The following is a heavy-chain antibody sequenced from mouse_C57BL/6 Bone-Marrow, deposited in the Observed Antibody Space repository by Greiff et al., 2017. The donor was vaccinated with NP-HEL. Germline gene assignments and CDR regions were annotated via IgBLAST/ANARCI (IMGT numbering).Heavy chain of an antibody. CDR2: IWSGGST. J-gene: IGHJ2*01. D-gene: IGHD3-3*01. CDR3: ARNRGTRYYFDY. Sequence: VMLVESGPGLVQPSQSLSITCTVSGFSLTSYGVHWVRQSPGKGLEWLGVIWSGGSTDYNAAFISRLSISKDNSKSQVFFKMNSLQADDTAIYYCARNRGTRYYFDYWGQGTTLTVSS. CDR1: GFSLTSYG. V-gene: IGHV2-2*01.